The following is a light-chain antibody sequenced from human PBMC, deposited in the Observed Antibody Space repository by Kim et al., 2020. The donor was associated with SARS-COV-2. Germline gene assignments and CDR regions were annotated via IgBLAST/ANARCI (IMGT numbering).Light chain of an antibody. V-gene: IGLV3-19*01. Sequence: SSELTQDPAVSVALGQTVRITCQGDSLRSYYASWYQQKPGQAPVLVIYGKNNRPSGIPDRFSSSSSGNTASLTITGAQAEDEADYYCNSRDSSGNHLEVFGGGTKLTVL. CDR3: NSRDSSGNHLEV. CDR1: SLRSYY. CDR2: GKN. J-gene: IGLJ2*01.